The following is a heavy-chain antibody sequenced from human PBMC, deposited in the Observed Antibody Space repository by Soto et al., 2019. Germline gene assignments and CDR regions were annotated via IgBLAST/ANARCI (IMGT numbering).Heavy chain of an antibody. CDR2: IDPSDSYT. CDR3: ARQIYDSDTGPNFQYYFES. CDR1: GYSFTSYW. J-gene: IGHJ4*02. Sequence: PGESLKISCKGSGYSFTSYWISWVRQMPGKGLEWMGRIDPSDSYTNYSPSFQGHVTISADKSISTAYLQWSSLKASDTAMYYCARQIYDSDTGPNFQYYFESWGQGTPVTVSS. D-gene: IGHD3-22*01. V-gene: IGHV5-10-1*01.